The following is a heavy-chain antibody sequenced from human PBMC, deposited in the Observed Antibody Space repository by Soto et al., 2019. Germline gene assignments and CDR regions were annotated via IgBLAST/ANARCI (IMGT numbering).Heavy chain of an antibody. D-gene: IGHD3-3*01. V-gene: IGHV3-23*01. J-gene: IGHJ4*02. CDR2: ISTSGART. CDR1: GFTFSTYA. CDR3: AKGTDFWSGSMPHYLDS. Sequence: EVQLLESGGDLVQPGGSLRLSCAASGFTFSTYAMSWVRQAPGKWLERDSGISTSGARTYDEDSVKGRFTICRDNSKNTLYLQMNSLRAEDTAVYYCAKGTDFWSGSMPHYLDSWGQGTLVTVSS.